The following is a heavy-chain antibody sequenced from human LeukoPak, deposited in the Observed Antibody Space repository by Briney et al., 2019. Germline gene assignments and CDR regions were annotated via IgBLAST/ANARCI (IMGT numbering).Heavy chain of an antibody. CDR2: ISAYNGNT. CDR1: GYTFTSYG. V-gene: IGHV1-18*01. J-gene: IGHJ5*02. CDR3: ARAFGYPGTKTRNWFDP. D-gene: IGHD3-10*01. Sequence: ASVKVSCKASGYTFTSYGISWVRQAPGQGLEWMGWISAYNGNTNYAQKLQGRVTMTTDTSTSTAYMELRSLRADDTAVYYCARAFGYPGTKTRNWFDPWGQGTLVTVSS.